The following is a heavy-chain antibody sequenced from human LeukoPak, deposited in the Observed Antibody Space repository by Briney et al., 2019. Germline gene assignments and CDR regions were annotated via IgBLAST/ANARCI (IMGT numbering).Heavy chain of an antibody. CDR1: GDSVSSNSAA. J-gene: IGHJ3*02. Sequence: SQTLSLTCAISGDSVSSNSAAWNWIRQSPSRGLEWLGRTYYRSKWYNDYAVSVKSRITINPDTSKDQFSLQLNSVTPEDAAVYYCARHARAAMVRGVIGAFDIWGQGTMVTVSS. V-gene: IGHV6-1*01. D-gene: IGHD3-10*01. CDR3: ARHARAAMVRGVIGAFDI. CDR2: TYYRSKWYN.